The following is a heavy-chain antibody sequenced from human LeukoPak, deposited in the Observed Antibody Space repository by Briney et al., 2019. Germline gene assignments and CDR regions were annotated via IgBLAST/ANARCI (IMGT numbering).Heavy chain of an antibody. CDR2: MNPNSGNT. CDR1: GYTFTSYD. CDR3: AREIISSWYCYYYYYMDV. Sequence: ASVKVSCKASGYTFTSYDINWVRQATGQGLEWMGWMNPNSGNTGYAQKFQGRVTITRNTSISTAYMELSSLRSEDTAVYYCAREIISSWYCYYYYYMDVWGKGTTVTVSS. V-gene: IGHV1-8*03. J-gene: IGHJ6*03. D-gene: IGHD6-13*01.